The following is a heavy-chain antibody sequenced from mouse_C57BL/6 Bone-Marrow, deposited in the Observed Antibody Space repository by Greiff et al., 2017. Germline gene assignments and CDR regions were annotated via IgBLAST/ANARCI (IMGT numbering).Heavy chain of an antibody. D-gene: IGHD1-1*01. CDR3: ARPNYYYGSSYLDH. J-gene: IGHJ2*01. CDR2: ISSGGSYT. V-gene: IGHV5-6*01. Sequence: EVKLMESGGDLVKPGGSLKLSCAASGFTFSSYGMSWVRQTPDKRLEWVATISSGGSYTYYPDSVKGRFTISRDNAKNTLYLQMSSLKSEDTAMYYCARPNYYYGSSYLDHWGQGTTLTVSS. CDR1: GFTFSSYG.